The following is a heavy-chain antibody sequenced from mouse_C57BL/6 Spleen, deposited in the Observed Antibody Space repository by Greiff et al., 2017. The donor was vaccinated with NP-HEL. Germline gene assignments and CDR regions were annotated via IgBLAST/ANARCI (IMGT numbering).Heavy chain of an antibody. D-gene: IGHD3-3*01. V-gene: IGHV1-4*01. J-gene: IGHJ1*03. Sequence: QVQLQQSGAELARPGASVKMSCKASGYTFTSYTMHWVKQRPGQGLEWIGYINPSSGYTKYNQKFKDKATLTADKSSSTAYMQLSSLTSEDSAGYYCARGRDGYWYFDVWGTGTTVTVSA. CDR2: INPSSGYT. CDR1: GYTFTSYT. CDR3: ARGRDGYWYFDV.